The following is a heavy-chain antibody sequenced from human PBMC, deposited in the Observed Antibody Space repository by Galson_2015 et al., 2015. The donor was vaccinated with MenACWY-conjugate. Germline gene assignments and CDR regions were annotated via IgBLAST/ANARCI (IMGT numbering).Heavy chain of an antibody. Sequence: SLRLSCAASGFTVSSNYMSWVRQAPGKGLEWVSVIYSGGSTYYADSVKGRFTISRDNSKNTLYLQVNSLRAEDTAVYYCASCGYSYGPGYFDYWGQGTLVTVSS. J-gene: IGHJ4*02. CDR2: IYSGGST. CDR1: GFTVSSNY. V-gene: IGHV3-53*01. D-gene: IGHD5-18*01. CDR3: ASCGYSYGPGYFDY.